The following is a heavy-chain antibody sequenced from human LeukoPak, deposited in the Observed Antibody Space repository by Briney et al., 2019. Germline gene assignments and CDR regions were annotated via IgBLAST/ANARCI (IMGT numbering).Heavy chain of an antibody. CDR2: ISSSGSTI. D-gene: IGHD3-16*01. CDR3: AKVPYPITNYYYYYMDV. V-gene: IGHV3-48*03. Sequence: GGSLRLSCVASGFTFRSYEMNWVRQAPGKGLEWVSYISSSGSTIYYADSVKGRFTISRDNSKNTLYLQMNSLRAEDTAVYYCAKVPYPITNYYYYYMDVWGKGTTVTVSS. CDR1: GFTFRSYE. J-gene: IGHJ6*03.